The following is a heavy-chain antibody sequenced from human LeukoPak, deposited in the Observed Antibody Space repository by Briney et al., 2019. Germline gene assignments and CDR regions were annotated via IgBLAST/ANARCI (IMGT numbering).Heavy chain of an antibody. CDR2: ISSSSSYI. CDR1: GFTFSSYS. D-gene: IGHD2-8*01. CDR3: AKDRCSNGVGCYYYYMDV. Sequence: GGSLRLPCAASGFTFSSYSMNWVRQAPGKGLEWVSSISSSSSYIYYADSVKGRFSISRDSSKNILYLQMNSLRAEDTAVYYCAKDRCSNGVGCYYYYMDVWGKGTTVTISS. J-gene: IGHJ6*03. V-gene: IGHV3-21*01.